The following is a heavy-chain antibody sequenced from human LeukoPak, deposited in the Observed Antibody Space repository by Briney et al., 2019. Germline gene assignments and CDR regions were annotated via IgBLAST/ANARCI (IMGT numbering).Heavy chain of an antibody. D-gene: IGHD3-22*01. J-gene: IGHJ4*02. V-gene: IGHV4-34*01. CDR3: ARTPRLYYYDSSGYRELGYFDY. CDR1: GGSFSGYY. CDR2: INHSGST. Sequence: KPSETLSLTCAVYGGSFSGYYWSWIRQPPGKGLEWIGEINHSGSTNYNPSLKSRVTISVDTSKNQFSLKLSSVTAADTAVYYCARTPRLYYYDSSGYRELGYFDYWGQGTLVTVSS.